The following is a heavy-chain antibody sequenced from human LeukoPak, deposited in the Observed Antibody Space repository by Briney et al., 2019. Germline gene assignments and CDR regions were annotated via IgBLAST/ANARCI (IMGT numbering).Heavy chain of an antibody. Sequence: GSLRLSCAASGLTFSSYDMHWVRQAAGKGLEWVSSIGATGDTYYIDSVKGRFTISRENAKKSLYLQVSSLRVEDTAVYFCVLGAYWNDDKNAFHIGGQGTMVTVSS. V-gene: IGHV3-13*01. D-gene: IGHD1-1*01. CDR1: GLTFSSYD. CDR2: IGATGDT. CDR3: VLGAYWNDDKNAFHI. J-gene: IGHJ3*02.